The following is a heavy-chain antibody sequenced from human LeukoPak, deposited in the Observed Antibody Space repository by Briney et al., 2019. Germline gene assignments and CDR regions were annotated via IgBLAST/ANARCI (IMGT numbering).Heavy chain of an antibody. V-gene: IGHV1-8*01. D-gene: IGHD2-2*01. Sequence: GASVKVSCKASGYTFTSYDINWVRQATGQGLEWMGWMNPNSGNTGYAQKFQGRVTMTEDTSTDTAYMELSSLRSEDTAVYYCATDLAVVVPAAHWYFDLWGRGTLVTVSS. CDR2: MNPNSGNT. CDR1: GYTFTSYD. J-gene: IGHJ2*01. CDR3: ATDLAVVVPAAHWYFDL.